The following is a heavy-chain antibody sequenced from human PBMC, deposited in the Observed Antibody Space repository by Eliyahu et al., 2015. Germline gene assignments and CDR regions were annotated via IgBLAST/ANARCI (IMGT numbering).Heavy chain of an antibody. CDR2: IKNKPDDGTT. J-gene: IGHJ4*02. V-gene: IGHV3-15*01. CDR3: TTIRGSVEVPPAMTLDY. CDR1: GFTFSNAW. D-gene: IGHD2-2*01. Sequence: EVQLVESGGGLVKPGGSLRLSCAASGFTFSNAWMSWVRQAPGKGLEWVGRIKNKPDDGTTDYAAPVKGRFTISRDDSKNTLYLQMNSLKTEDTAVYYCTTIRGSVEVPPAMTLDYWGQGTPVTVSS.